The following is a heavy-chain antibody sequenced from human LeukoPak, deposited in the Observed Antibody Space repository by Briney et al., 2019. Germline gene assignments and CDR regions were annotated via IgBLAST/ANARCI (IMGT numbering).Heavy chain of an antibody. D-gene: IGHD3-9*01. J-gene: IGHJ4*02. CDR1: GYSFTSYW. CDR2: IYPGDSDT. V-gene: IGHV5-51*01. Sequence: GESLKISCKGSGYSFTSYWIGWVRQMPGKGLEWMGIIYPGDSDTRYSPSFQGQVTISADKSISTAYLQWSSLKASGTAMYYCAKHLTYYDILTGYYPPYYFDYWGQGTLVTVSS. CDR3: AKHLTYYDILTGYYPPYYFDY.